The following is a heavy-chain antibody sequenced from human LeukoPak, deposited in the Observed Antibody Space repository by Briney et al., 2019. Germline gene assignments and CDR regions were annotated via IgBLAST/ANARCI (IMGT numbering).Heavy chain of an antibody. CDR3: ARDTLRDYFFQF. J-gene: IGHJ4*02. CDR2: ISSGGTTI. D-gene: IGHD2/OR15-2a*01. V-gene: IGHV3-11*04. Sequence: PGGSLRLSCAASGFTFSDYYMTWIRQAPGKGLEWISYISSGGTTIYYADSVKGRFTISRDNAKNSVYLQMNSLRVDDTAVYYCARDTLRDYFFQFWGPGILVTVSS. CDR1: GFTFSDYY.